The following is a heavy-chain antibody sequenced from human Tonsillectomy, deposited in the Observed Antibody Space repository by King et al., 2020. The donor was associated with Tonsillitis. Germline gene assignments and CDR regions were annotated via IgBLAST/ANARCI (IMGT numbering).Heavy chain of an antibody. J-gene: IGHJ4*02. D-gene: IGHD2-2*02. V-gene: IGHV3-53*04. CDR3: ATVGAIYPWGGGYFDY. CDR2: IHIRVYT. Sequence: VQLVESGGALVQPGGSLRLSCAASGITVSTSHMSWVRQAPGQGLEWISVIHIRVYTYYPESVNGRFTISRHNSKNTLFLQMNSLIAEDTAIYYCATVGAIYPWGGGYFDYWGRGILVTVSS. CDR1: GITVSTSH.